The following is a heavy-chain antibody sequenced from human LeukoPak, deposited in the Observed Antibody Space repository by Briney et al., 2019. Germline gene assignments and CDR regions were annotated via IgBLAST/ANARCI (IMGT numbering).Heavy chain of an antibody. J-gene: IGHJ4*02. CDR3: ARRYYGSGSLPFCDY. D-gene: IGHD3-10*01. CDR2: IGWNGGST. Sequence: PGGSLRLSCAASGFTFDDYGMNWVRQAPGKGLEWVSGIGWNGGSTGYADSVKGRFTVSRDNAKNSLYLQMNSLRADDTALYYCARRYYGSGSLPFCDYWGQGTLVTVSS. V-gene: IGHV3-20*04. CDR1: GFTFDDYG.